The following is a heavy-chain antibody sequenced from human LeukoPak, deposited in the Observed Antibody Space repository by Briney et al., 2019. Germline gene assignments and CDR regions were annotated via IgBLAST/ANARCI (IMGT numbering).Heavy chain of an antibody. V-gene: IGHV3-7*01. D-gene: IGHD5-12*01. CDR3: VRDGGVSGYHLLDY. CDR1: GFTFSNYW. J-gene: IGHJ4*02. Sequence: GGSLRLSCAASGFTFSNYWMTWVRQAPGKGLEWVAHINQDGSEEHYMDSVKARFTISRDNAKNSLSLQMNSLRAEDTAVYYCVRDGGVSGYHLLDYWGRGTLVTVSS. CDR2: INQDGSEE.